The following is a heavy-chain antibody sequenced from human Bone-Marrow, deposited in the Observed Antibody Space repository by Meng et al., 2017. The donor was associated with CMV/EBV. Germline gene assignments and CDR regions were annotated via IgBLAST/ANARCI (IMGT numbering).Heavy chain of an antibody. CDR3: ASITLWYTRFDY. Sequence: GSLRLSCTVSDGSIRSNTYYWGWIRQPPGKGLEWIGSISYSGSTYYTPSLKSRVTISVDTSKSQFSLNLSSVTAADTAIYYSASITLWYTRFDYWGQGTLVTVSS. CDR1: DGSIRSNTYY. J-gene: IGHJ4*02. CDR2: ISYSGST. V-gene: IGHV4-39*07. D-gene: IGHD2-21*01.